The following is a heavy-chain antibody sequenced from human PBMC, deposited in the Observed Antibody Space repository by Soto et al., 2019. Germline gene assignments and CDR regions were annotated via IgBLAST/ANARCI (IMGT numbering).Heavy chain of an antibody. Sequence: GGSLRLSCAASGFTYTRYSMNWVRQAPGKGLEWVSSISSTTNYIYYGDSMKGRFTISRDNAKNSLYLEMNSLRAEDTAVYYCARESEDLTSNFDYWRQRTLVTVSS. CDR1: GFTYTRYS. CDR2: ISSTTNYI. V-gene: IGHV3-21*06. CDR3: ARESEDLTSNFDY. J-gene: IGHJ4*02.